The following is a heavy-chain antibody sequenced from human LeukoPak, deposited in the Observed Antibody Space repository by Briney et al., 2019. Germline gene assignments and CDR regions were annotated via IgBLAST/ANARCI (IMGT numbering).Heavy chain of an antibody. V-gene: IGHV4-4*07. CDR3: ARLVGATTYSWFDP. Sequence: SETLSLTCTVSGGSISSYYWSWIRQPAGKGLEWIGRIYTSGSTNYNPSLKSRVTMSVDTSKSQFSLKLSSVTAADTAVYYCARLVGATTYSWFDPWGQGTLVTVSS. CDR2: IYTSGST. D-gene: IGHD1-26*01. J-gene: IGHJ5*02. CDR1: GGSISSYY.